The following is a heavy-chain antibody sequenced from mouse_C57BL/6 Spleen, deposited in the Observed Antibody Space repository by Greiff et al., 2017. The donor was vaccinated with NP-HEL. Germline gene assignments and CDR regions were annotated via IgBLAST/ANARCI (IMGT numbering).Heavy chain of an antibody. Sequence: EVMLVESGGGLVQPGGSLKLSCAASGFTFSDYYMYWVRQTPEKRLEWVAYISNGGGSTYYPDTVKGRFTISRDNAKNTLYLQMSRLKSEDTAMYYCARHYYGSSYSAMDYWGQGTSVTVSS. CDR3: ARHYYGSSYSAMDY. D-gene: IGHD1-1*01. V-gene: IGHV5-12*01. J-gene: IGHJ4*01. CDR1: GFTFSDYY. CDR2: ISNGGGST.